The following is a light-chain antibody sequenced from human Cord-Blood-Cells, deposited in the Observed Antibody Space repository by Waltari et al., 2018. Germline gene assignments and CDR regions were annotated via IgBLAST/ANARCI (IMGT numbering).Light chain of an antibody. CDR1: SSDVGSYTR. V-gene: IGLV2-18*02. CDR3: SSYTSSIVV. Sequence: QSALTQPPSVSGSPGQSVTISCTGTSSDVGSYTRVSWYQQPPGTAPKLMIYEVSNRPSGVPDRFSGSKSGNTASLTISGLQAEDEADYYCSSYTSSIVVFGGGTKLTVL. J-gene: IGLJ2*01. CDR2: EVS.